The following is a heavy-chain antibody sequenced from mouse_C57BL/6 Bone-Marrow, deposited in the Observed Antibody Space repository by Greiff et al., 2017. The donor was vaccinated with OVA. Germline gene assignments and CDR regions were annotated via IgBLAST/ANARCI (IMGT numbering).Heavy chain of an antibody. J-gene: IGHJ2*01. D-gene: IGHD1-1*01. V-gene: IGHV1-4*01. CDR1: GYTFTSYT. CDR3: ARWYYGSSSRYYFDY. CDR2: INPSSGYT. Sequence: VQLQQSGAELARPGASVKMSCKASGYTFTSYTMHWVKQRPGQGLEWIGYINPSSGYTKYNQKFKDKATLTADKSSSTAYMQLSSLTPEDSAVYYCARWYYGSSSRYYFDYWGQGTTLTVSS.